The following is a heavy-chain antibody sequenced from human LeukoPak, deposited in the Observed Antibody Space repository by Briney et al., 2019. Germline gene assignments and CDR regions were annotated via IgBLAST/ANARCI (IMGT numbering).Heavy chain of an antibody. CDR2: IIPIFGTA. CDR1: GGTFSSYA. D-gene: IGHD3-10*01. J-gene: IGHJ4*02. V-gene: IGHV1-69*13. Sequence: SVKVSCKASGGTFSSYAISWVRQAPGQGLEWMGGIIPIFGTANYAQKFQGRVTITADESTSTAYMEQSSLRSEDTAVYYCARDPPTYYYGSGSYITDYWDQGTLVTVSS. CDR3: ARDPPTYYYGSGSYITDY.